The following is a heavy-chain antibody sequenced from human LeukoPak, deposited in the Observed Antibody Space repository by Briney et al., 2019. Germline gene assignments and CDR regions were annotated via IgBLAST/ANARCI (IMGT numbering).Heavy chain of an antibody. CDR1: GGSTSSYY. J-gene: IGHJ4*02. CDR3: ARSLYSGYDYYFDY. CDR2: IYTSGNT. D-gene: IGHD5-12*01. Sequence: SETLSLTCTASGGSTSSYYWSWIRQPAGKGLEWIGRIYTSGNTNYNPSLKSRVTMSVDTSKNQFSLKLNSVTAADTAVYYCARSLYSGYDYYFDYWGQGTLVTVSS. V-gene: IGHV4-4*07.